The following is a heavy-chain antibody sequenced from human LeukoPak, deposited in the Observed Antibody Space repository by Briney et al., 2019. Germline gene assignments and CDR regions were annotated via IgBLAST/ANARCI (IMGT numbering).Heavy chain of an antibody. Sequence: PSETLSLTCTVSGGSISSYYWSWIRQPPGKGLEWIGYIYYSGSTNYNPSLKSRATISVDTSKNQFSLKLSSVTAADTAVYYCATSIAARPPLYYFDYWGQGTLVTVSS. CDR3: ATSIAARPPLYYFDY. CDR2: IYYSGST. D-gene: IGHD6-6*01. CDR1: GGSISSYY. J-gene: IGHJ4*02. V-gene: IGHV4-59*01.